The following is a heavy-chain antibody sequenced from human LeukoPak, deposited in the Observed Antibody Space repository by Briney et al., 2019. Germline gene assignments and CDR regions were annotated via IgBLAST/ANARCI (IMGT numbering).Heavy chain of an antibody. CDR2: IRFDGSNQ. J-gene: IGHJ5*02. CDR3: AKRAGSAWSAGA. Sequence: GGSLRLSCAASGFTFSNFGMHWLRQAPGKGLEWVSYIRFDGSNQYYTDSVKGRFGISRDNSKNTVYLQMNSLRTEDTAVYYCAKRAGSAWSAGAWGQGTLVTVSS. V-gene: IGHV3-30*02. D-gene: IGHD3-10*01. CDR1: GFTFSNFG.